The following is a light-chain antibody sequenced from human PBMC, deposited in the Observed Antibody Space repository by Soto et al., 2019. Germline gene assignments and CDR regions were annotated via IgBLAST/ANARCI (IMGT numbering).Light chain of an antibody. J-gene: IGLJ2*01. CDR1: SSNIGAGYD. CDR3: QSYDSSLSGVV. V-gene: IGLV1-40*01. Sequence: QSVLTQPPSVAGAPGQRVTISCPGRSSNIGAGYDVHWYQQLPGTAPKLLIYGNSNRPSGVPDRFSASKSGTSASLAITGLQAEDEADYYCQSYDSSLSGVVFGGGTKLTVL. CDR2: GNS.